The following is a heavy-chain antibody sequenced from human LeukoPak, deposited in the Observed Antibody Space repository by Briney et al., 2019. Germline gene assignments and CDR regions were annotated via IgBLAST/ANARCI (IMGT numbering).Heavy chain of an antibody. CDR2: IIPILGIA. Sequence: SVKVSCKASGGTFISYAISWVRQAPGQGLEWMGRIIPILGIANYAQKFQGRVTITADKSTGTAYMELSSLRSEDTAVYYCARAGYSSSWYLFDYWGQGTLVTVSS. CDR1: GGTFISYA. V-gene: IGHV1-69*04. D-gene: IGHD6-13*01. J-gene: IGHJ4*02. CDR3: ARAGYSSSWYLFDY.